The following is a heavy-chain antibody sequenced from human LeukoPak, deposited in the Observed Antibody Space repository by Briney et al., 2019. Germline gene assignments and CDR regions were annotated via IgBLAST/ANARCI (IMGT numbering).Heavy chain of an antibody. J-gene: IGHJ4*02. CDR3: AKKGAVVAAPFDS. V-gene: IGHV3-74*03. CDR1: GFTFSRYW. CDR2: ISPDGSTT. D-gene: IGHD2-15*01. Sequence: PGGSLRLSCAASGFTFSRYWMHWVRQAPGKGLMWVSRISPDGSTTLYADSVKGRFTISRDNSRNTLYLQMDSLRADDTAVYYCAKKGAVVAAPFDSWGQGSLVTVSS.